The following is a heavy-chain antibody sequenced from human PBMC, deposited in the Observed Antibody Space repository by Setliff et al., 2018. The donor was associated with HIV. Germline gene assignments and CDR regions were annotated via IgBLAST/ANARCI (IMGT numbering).Heavy chain of an antibody. D-gene: IGHD3-22*01. CDR2: INAGNGNT. V-gene: IGHV1-3*01. J-gene: IGHJ4*02. CDR1: GYTFTSYA. Sequence: ASVKVSCKASGYTFTSYAMHWVRQAPGQRLEWMGWINAGNGNTKYSQKFQGRVTITRDTSASTAYMELSSLRSEDTAVYYCAGGSGYYYDSSGYYFGYWGQGTLVTVSS. CDR3: AGGSGYYYDSSGYYFGY.